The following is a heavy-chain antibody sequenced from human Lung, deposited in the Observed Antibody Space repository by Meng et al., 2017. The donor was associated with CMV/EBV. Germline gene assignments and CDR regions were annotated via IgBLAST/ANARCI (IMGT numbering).Heavy chain of an antibody. V-gene: IGHV4-4*07. J-gene: IGHJ4*02. CDR1: GGSISSYY. D-gene: IGHD5-18*01. Sequence: LRLSXTVSGGSISSYYWSWIRQPAGKGLEWIGRIYTSGSTNYNPSFKSRVTISVDRSKNQFSLKLSSVTAADTAVYYCARALKPDGYSYGYYFDYWGQGTLVTVSS. CDR2: IYTSGST. CDR3: ARALKPDGYSYGYYFDY.